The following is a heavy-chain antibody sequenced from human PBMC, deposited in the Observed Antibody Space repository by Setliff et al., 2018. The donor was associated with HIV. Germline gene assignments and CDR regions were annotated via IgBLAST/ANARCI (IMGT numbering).Heavy chain of an antibody. CDR2: INHSGGT. D-gene: IGHD7-27*01. CDR3: ARGWGHDGFDF. Sequence: PSETLSLTCAVYWRSFSGYYWNWIRQSPGKGLEWIGEINHSGGTNYNPSLKXXXTMSIDTSKNQFSLNVSSVTAADTAVYYCARGWGHDGFDFWGQGTMVTVSS. J-gene: IGHJ3*01. CDR1: WRSFSGYY. V-gene: IGHV4-34*01.